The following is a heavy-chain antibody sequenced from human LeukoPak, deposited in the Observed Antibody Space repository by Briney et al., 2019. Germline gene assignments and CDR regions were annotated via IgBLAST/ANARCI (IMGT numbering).Heavy chain of an antibody. D-gene: IGHD6-19*01. CDR3: ARRSIAVAGFDY. Sequence: SETLSLTCTVSGGSISSSSYYWGWIRQPPGKGLGWIGSIYYSGSTYYNPSLKSRVTISVDTSKNQFSLKLSSVTAADTAVYYCARRSIAVAGFDYWGQGTLVTVSS. V-gene: IGHV4-39*01. CDR2: IYYSGST. CDR1: GGSISSSSYY. J-gene: IGHJ4*02.